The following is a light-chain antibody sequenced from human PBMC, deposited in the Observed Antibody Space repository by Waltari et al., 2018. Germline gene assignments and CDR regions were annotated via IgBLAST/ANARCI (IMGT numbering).Light chain of an antibody. CDR1: IFRTYY. CDR2: GQN. Sequence: SSVLTQAPAVSVALGQTVRLTCQVDIFRTYYGSWCRQRPGQAPELVINGQNNRPSGIPERFSASSSGNTASLTITGAQAEDECDYYSQSRHLSGDVVFGGGTKVTVL. J-gene: IGLJ2*01. V-gene: IGLV3-19*01. CDR3: QSRHLSGDVV.